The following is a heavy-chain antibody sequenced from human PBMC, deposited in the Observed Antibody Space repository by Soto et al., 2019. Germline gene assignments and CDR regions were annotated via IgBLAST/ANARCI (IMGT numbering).Heavy chain of an antibody. CDR1: GFTFDDYA. CDR2: ISWNSGSI. D-gene: IGHD3-10*01. V-gene: IGHV3-9*01. J-gene: IGHJ6*02. Sequence: GGSLRLSCAASGFTFDDYAMHWVRQAPGKGLEWVSGISWNSGSIGYADSVKGRFTISRDNAKNSLYLQMNSLRAEDTALYYCAKGVRYYGMDVWGQGTTVTVSS. CDR3: AKGVRYYGMDV.